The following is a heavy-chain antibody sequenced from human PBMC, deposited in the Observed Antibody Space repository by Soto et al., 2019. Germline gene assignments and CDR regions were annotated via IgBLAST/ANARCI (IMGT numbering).Heavy chain of an antibody. D-gene: IGHD6-19*01. V-gene: IGHV3-21*01. CDR3: ARVRGWSYYFDY. CDR1: GFTFSSYS. J-gene: IGHJ4*02. CDR2: ISSSSYI. Sequence: GGSLRLSCAASGFTFSSYSMNWVRQAPGKGLEWVSSISSSSYIYYADSVKGRFTISRDNAKNSLYLQMNSLRAEDTAVYYCARVRGWSYYFDYWGQGTLVTVSS.